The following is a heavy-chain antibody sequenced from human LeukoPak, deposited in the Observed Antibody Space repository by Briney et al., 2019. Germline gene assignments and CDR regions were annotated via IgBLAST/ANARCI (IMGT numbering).Heavy chain of an antibody. CDR3: ARSWIQLWTNGFDY. J-gene: IGHJ4*02. Sequence: ASRKVSCKASGYTFTGYDMHWVRQAPGQGPEWMGWINPNSGGTNYAQKFPGTVSMTTDTAISTAYTELSRLRSDDTAVYYCARSWIQLWTNGFDYWGQGTLVTVSS. CDR1: GYTFTGYD. D-gene: IGHD5-18*01. V-gene: IGHV1-2*02. CDR2: INPNSGGT.